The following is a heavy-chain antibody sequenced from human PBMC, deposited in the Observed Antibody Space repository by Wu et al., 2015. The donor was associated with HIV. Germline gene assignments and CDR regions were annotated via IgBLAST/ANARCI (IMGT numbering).Heavy chain of an antibody. CDR2: ITPIFGTV. D-gene: IGHD3-16*01. J-gene: IGHJ3*02. CDR1: GGTFNTYA. CDR3: ARGGGNHIDAAFDI. V-gene: IGHV1-69*05. Sequence: HVQLAQSGAEMRKPGTSVKVSCEASGGTFNTYAVAWVRQAPGRGLEWVGGITPIFGTVRYADNFKGRISVSTDESARTLSLELSDLRSDDTAIYFCARGGGNHIDAAFDIWGQGTRVTV.